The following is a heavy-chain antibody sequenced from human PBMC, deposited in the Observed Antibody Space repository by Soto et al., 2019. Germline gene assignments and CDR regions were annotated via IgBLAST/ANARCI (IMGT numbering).Heavy chain of an antibody. CDR2: IIPMFGTS. CDR3: ARDRHERIQLWLYYYYYGMDV. CDR1: GGTFSNYA. Sequence: GASVKVSCKASGGTFSNYAISWVRQAPGQGLEWVGGIIPMFGTSNYAQNFQGRVSITADESTSTAYMELSSLRSEDTAVYYCARDRHERIQLWLYYYYYGMDVWGQGTTVTVSS. D-gene: IGHD5-18*01. V-gene: IGHV1-69*13. J-gene: IGHJ6*02.